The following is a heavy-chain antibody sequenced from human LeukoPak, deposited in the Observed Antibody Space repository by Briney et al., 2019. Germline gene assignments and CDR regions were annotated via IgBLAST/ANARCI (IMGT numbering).Heavy chain of an antibody. CDR3: ARAGYYYDSSGYSSLDY. Sequence: AGGSLRLSCAASGFTFSSYAMHWVRQAPGKGLEWVAVISYDGSNKYYADSVKGRFTISRDNSKNALYLQMNSLRAEDTAVYYCARAGYYYDSSGYSSLDYWGQGTLVTVSS. D-gene: IGHD3-22*01. CDR1: GFTFSSYA. J-gene: IGHJ4*02. V-gene: IGHV3-30-3*01. CDR2: ISYDGSNK.